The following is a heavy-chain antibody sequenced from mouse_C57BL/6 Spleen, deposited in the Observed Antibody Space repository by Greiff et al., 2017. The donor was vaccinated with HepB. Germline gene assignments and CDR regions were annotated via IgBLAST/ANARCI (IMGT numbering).Heavy chain of an antibody. J-gene: IGHJ2*01. Sequence: EVQRVESGPGLVKPSQSLSLTCSVTGYSITSGYYWNWIRQFPGNKLEWMGYISYDGSNNYNPSLKNRISITRDTSKNQFFLKLNSVTTEDTATYYCAGWSTLDYWGQGTTLTVSS. CDR2: ISYDGSN. CDR1: GYSITSGYY. D-gene: IGHD2-3*01. CDR3: AGWSTLDY. V-gene: IGHV3-6*01.